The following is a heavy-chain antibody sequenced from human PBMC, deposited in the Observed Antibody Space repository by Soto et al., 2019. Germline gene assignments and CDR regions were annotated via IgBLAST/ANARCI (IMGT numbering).Heavy chain of an antibody. Sequence: EAQLLESGGGLVQPGGSLRLSCAASGLAFSNYAMTWVRQAPGKGLEWVSIITASGYSTYSGGAVKGRFTTSRDNSRSTLYLQMNGLRADDTAVYYCAKGDLLWDPLDSWGQGTLVTVSS. CDR3: AKGDLLWDPLDS. CDR1: GLAFSNYA. J-gene: IGHJ4*02. CDR2: ITASGYST. D-gene: IGHD3-16*01. V-gene: IGHV3-23*01.